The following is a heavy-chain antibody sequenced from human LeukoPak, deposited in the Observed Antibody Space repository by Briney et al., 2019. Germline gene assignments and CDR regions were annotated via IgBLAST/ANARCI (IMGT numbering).Heavy chain of an antibody. D-gene: IGHD5-18*01. CDR1: GFSRSSREVG. CDR3: AREQRYSFDLFAN. J-gene: IGHJ4*02. CDR2: IHWDDDQ. Sequence: SGPTLAKPTQTLTLTFSFSGFSRSSREVGVGWIRQPPVKALEGLALIHWDDDQLDNTYLNSRLTITKDTSKNQVVLTMTNMDPVATATYYCAREQRYSFDLFANWGQGALVTVSS. V-gene: IGHV2-5*02.